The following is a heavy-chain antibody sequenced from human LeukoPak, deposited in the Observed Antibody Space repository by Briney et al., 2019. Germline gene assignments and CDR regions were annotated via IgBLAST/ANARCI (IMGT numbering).Heavy chain of an antibody. D-gene: IGHD4-23*01. CDR2: TNHSGST. V-gene: IGHV4-39*07. Sequence: SETLSLTCTVSGGSISSSSYYWSWIRQPPGKGLEWIGETNHSGSTNYNPSLKSRVTISVDTSKNQFSLKLSSVTAADTAVYYCARRPSYYGGNPPVWFDPWGQGTLVTVSS. J-gene: IGHJ5*02. CDR3: ARRPSYYGGNPPVWFDP. CDR1: GGSISSSSYY.